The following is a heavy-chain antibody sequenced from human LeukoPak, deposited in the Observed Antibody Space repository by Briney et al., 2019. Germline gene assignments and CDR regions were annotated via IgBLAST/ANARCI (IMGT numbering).Heavy chain of an antibody. CDR3: ARIRYGDYDS. CDR1: GGSINSGGYY. J-gene: IGHJ5*02. Sequence: SETLSLTCTVSGGSINSGGYYWSWIRQHPGKGLEWIGYISNSGGTYYHPSLRSRLSISVDTSKNQFSLKLSSVTAADTAVYYCARIRYGDYDSWGQGTLVTVSS. CDR2: ISNSGGT. V-gene: IGHV4-31*03. D-gene: IGHD4-17*01.